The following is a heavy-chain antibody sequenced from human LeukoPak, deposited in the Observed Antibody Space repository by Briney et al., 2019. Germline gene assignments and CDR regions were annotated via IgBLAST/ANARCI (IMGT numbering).Heavy chain of an antibody. CDR2: IHRDGNNI. CDR3: ARGLRDRYGMDV. Sequence: GGSLRLSCVASGFTFDTYWMHWVRQAPGKGLVWVSRIHRDGNNINYADFVQGRFTVSRDNAKNTLYLQMHSLRAEDTAMYYCARGLRDRYGMDVWGQGTTVTVSS. J-gene: IGHJ6*02. CDR1: GFTFDTYW. V-gene: IGHV3-74*01.